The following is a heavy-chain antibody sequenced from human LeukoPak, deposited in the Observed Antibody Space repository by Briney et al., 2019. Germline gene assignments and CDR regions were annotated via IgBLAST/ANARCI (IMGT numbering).Heavy chain of an antibody. CDR1: GFTFSSYW. V-gene: IGHV3-7*01. CDR2: IKQDGSEK. J-gene: IGHJ3*02. Sequence: PGGSLRLSCEVSGFTFSSYWMSWVRQAPGKGLEWVANIKQDGSEKYYVDSVKGRFTISRDNAKNSLYLQMNSLRAEDTAVYYCAREGIFIDAFDIWGQGTMVTVSS. CDR3: AREGIFIDAFDI. D-gene: IGHD3-3*01.